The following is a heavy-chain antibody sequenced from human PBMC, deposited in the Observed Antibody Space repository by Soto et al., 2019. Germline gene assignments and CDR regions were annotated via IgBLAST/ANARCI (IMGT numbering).Heavy chain of an antibody. CDR3: ARGATGYCSSTSCYGSGSWFDP. Sequence: SEPLSLPCAASVGSISSCGYSWSWTLQPPEKALGLVGYIYHSGSTYYNPSLKSRVTISVDRSKNQFSLKLSSVTAADTAVYYCARGATGYCSSTSCYGSGSWFDPWGQGTLVTVSS. CDR1: VGSISSCGYS. D-gene: IGHD2-2*01. J-gene: IGHJ5*02. CDR2: IYHSGST. V-gene: IGHV4-30-2*01.